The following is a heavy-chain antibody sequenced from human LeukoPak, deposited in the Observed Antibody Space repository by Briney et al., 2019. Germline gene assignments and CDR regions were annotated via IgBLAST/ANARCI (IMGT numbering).Heavy chain of an antibody. Sequence: SETLSLTCTVSGGSISSSSYYWGWIRQPPGKGLEWIGNIYYSGSTYYNPSLKSRVTISVDTSKNQFSLKLSSVTAADTAVYYCARGKPPRLLWFGEANPYYYYMDVWGKGTTVTVSS. CDR3: ARGKPPRLLWFGEANPYYYYMDV. D-gene: IGHD3-10*01. J-gene: IGHJ6*03. CDR2: IYYSGST. CDR1: GGSISSSSYY. V-gene: IGHV4-39*07.